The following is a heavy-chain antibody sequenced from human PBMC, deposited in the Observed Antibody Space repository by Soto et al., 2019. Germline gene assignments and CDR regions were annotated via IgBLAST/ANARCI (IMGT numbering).Heavy chain of an antibody. V-gene: IGHV1-24*01. CDR3: ATFLGNSGWFDP. CDR1: GYTLTELS. J-gene: IGHJ5*02. D-gene: IGHD1-1*01. CDR2: FDPEEGET. Sequence: QVQLVQSGAEVKKPGASVKVSCKVSGYTLTELSMHWVRQAPGKGLEWMGGFDPEEGETIYAQKFQGRVTMTEDTSTDTAYKELSSLRSEDTAVYYCATFLGNSGWFDPWGQGTLVTVSS.